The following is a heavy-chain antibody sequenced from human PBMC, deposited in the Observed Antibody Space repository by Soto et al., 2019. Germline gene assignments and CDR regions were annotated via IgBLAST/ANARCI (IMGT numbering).Heavy chain of an antibody. CDR3: ARDFRRSRYELLVC. CDR1: GFTFSSYC. D-gene: IGHD5-12*01. Sequence: GGSLRLSCAASGFTFSSYCVIWVRQAPGKGLEWVANINQDGSEKFYEDSVKGRFTISRDNAQNSLYLQMNSLRAEDTAVCHCARDFRRSRYELLVCWGQAPLVT. J-gene: IGHJ4*02. CDR2: INQDGSEK. V-gene: IGHV3-7*01.